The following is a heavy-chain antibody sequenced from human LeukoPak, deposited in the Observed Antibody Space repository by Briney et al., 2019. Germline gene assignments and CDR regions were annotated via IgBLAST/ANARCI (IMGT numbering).Heavy chain of an antibody. J-gene: IGHJ4*02. CDR3: ATAPSGSGTFLDY. D-gene: IGHD3-10*01. CDR1: GFTFSSYG. Sequence: GGSLRLSCAASGFTFSSYGMHWVRQAPGKGLEWVAVIWYGGSDKYYADSVKGRFTISRDNSKNTLYLQMNSMRAEDTAVYYCATAPSGSGTFLDYWGQGTLVTVSS. CDR2: IWYGGSDK. V-gene: IGHV3-33*01.